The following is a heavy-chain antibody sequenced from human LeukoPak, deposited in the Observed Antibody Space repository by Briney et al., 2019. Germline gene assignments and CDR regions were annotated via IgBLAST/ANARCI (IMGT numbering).Heavy chain of an antibody. CDR3: ARVPLRFLEPFDN. D-gene: IGHD3-3*01. J-gene: IGHJ4*02. Sequence: SETLSLTCAVYGGSFKDNYWSWIRQPPGKGLEWIGEINHSGTTNYNPSLKSRVTMSLDTSKNQLSLELNSVTAADTAVYYCARVPLRFLEPFDNWGQGTLVTVSS. CDR2: INHSGTT. V-gene: IGHV4-34*01. CDR1: GGSFKDNY.